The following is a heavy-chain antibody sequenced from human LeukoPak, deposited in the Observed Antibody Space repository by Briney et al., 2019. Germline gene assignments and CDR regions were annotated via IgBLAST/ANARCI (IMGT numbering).Heavy chain of an antibody. V-gene: IGHV3-49*04. CDR1: GFTFGDYA. CDR2: IRSKAYGGTT. CDR3: TRDLPYYYDSSGSFDY. J-gene: IGHJ4*02. D-gene: IGHD3-22*01. Sequence: PGRSLRLSCTASGFTFGDYAMSWVRQAPGKGLEWVGFIRSKAYGGTTEYAASVKGRFTISRDDSKSIAYLQMNSLKTEDTAVYYCTRDLPYYYDSSGSFDYWGQGTLVTVSS.